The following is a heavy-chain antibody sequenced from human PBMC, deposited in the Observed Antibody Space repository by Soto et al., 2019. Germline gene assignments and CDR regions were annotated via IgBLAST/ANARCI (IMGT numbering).Heavy chain of an antibody. J-gene: IGHJ3*02. D-gene: IGHD2-8*01. V-gene: IGHV4-34*01. CDR3: ARGQYCTNGVCYTYAFDI. Sequence: PSETLSLTCAVYGGSFSGYYWSWIRQPPGKGLEWIGEINHSGSTNYNPSLKSRVTISVDTSKNQFSLKLSSVTAADTAVYYCARGQYCTNGVCYTYAFDIWGQGTMVTVSS. CDR1: GGSFSGYY. CDR2: INHSGST.